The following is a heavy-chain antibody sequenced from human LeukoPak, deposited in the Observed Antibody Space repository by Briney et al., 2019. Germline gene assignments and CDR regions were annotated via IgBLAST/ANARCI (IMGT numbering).Heavy chain of an antibody. CDR1: GFTFSWYS. CDR2: IDPSGNE. J-gene: IGHJ4*02. Sequence: GGSLRLSCAASGFTFSWYSMSWVRQAPGKGLEWVAHIDPSGNEFYVDSVKGRFAISRDSAQRSVFLQMNNLRDEDTAVYYCARADWGSFDHWGQGALVTVSS. V-gene: IGHV3-7*01. CDR3: ARADWGSFDH. D-gene: IGHD3-16*01.